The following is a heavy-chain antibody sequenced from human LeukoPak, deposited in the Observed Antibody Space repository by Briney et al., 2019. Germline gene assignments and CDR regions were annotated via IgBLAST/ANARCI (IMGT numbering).Heavy chain of an antibody. V-gene: IGHV4-39*01. CDR3: AGGVTIVRGTSKHFDY. Sequence: SETLSLTCTVSGGSISSNEYFWGWIRQPPWKELEWIANIFYTGSTFYNPSLKSRVTISVDTSSNQFSLKLNSVTAADTAVYYCAGGVTIVRGTSKHFDYWGQGTLVTVSS. CDR1: GGSISSNEYF. D-gene: IGHD3-10*01. CDR2: IFYTGST. J-gene: IGHJ4*02.